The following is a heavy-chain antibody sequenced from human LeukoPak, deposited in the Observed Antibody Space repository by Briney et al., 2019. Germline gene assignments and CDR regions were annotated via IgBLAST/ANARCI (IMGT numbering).Heavy chain of an antibody. CDR3: ARDRGGRGSAIFY. CDR1: GYNFPSYG. CDR2: IRPHTGET. Sequence: ASVKVSCKASGYNFPSYGINWVRQAPGQGLEWMGWIRPHTGETNSAQRFQDRVTMTTDTSTTTAYMELRSLRFDDTAVYYCARDRGGRGSAIFYWGQGSLVTVSS. D-gene: IGHD2-2*01. J-gene: IGHJ4*02. V-gene: IGHV1-18*01.